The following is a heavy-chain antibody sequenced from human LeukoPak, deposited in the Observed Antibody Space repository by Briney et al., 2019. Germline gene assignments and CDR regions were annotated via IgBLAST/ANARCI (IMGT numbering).Heavy chain of an antibody. Sequence: SESLSLTCTVSGGSISSSSYYWGWIRQPPGKGLEWIGSIYYSGSTYYNPSLKSRVTISVDTSKNQFSLKLSSVTAADTAVYYCASYPERWLPRLAGHWFDPWGQGTLVTVSS. D-gene: IGHD5-24*01. CDR1: GGSISSSSYY. CDR2: IYYSGST. J-gene: IGHJ5*02. V-gene: IGHV4-39*07. CDR3: ASYPERWLPRLAGHWFDP.